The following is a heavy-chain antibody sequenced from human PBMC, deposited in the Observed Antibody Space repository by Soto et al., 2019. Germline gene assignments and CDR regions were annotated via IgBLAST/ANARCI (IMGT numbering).Heavy chain of an antibody. J-gene: IGHJ3*02. CDR3: ARWKFNSPKIDSGSYDDAFDI. V-gene: IGHV3-53*02. CDR1: GFTVSSNY. Sequence: EVQLVETGGGLIQPGGSLRLSCAASGFTVSSNYMSWVRQAPGKGLEWVSVIDSGGSTYYADSVKGRFTISRDNSKNTLYLKMNSLRGEDTAVYYRARWKFNSPKIDSGSYDDAFDIWGQGTMVTVSS. CDR2: IDSGGST. D-gene: IGHD3-10*01.